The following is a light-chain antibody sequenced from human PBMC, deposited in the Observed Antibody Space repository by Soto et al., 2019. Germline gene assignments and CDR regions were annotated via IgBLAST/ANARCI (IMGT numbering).Light chain of an antibody. CDR3: NQYGIPPT. CDR2: DVF. Sequence: ENVLTQSPGTLSLSPGERATLSCRSSQIVSASYLAWYQKKPGQAPRLLIYDVFSRATGIPDRFSGSGSGTDFTITINRLEADDVAVYYRNQYGIPPTFGQGTKVEIK. V-gene: IGKV3-20*01. J-gene: IGKJ1*01. CDR1: QIVSASY.